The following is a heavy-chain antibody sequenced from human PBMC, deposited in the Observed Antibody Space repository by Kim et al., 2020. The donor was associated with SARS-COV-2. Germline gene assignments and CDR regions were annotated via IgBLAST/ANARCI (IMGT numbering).Heavy chain of an antibody. CDR2: ISYDGSNK. CDR1: GFTFSSYG. J-gene: IGHJ6*01. CDR3: SPGYDFWCGYYTKDYYG. V-gene: IGHV3-30*03. D-gene: IGHD3-3*01. Sequence: GGSLRLSCAASGFTFSSYGMHWVRQAPGKGLEWVAVISYDGSNKYYADSVKGRFTISRDNSKNTLYLQMNSLRAEDTAVYYCSPGYDFWCGYYTKDYYG.